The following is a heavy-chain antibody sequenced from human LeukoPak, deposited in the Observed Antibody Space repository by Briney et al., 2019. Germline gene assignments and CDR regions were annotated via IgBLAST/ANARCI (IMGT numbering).Heavy chain of an antibody. J-gene: IGHJ4*02. CDR2: INPSGGST. CDR1: GYTFTSYY. V-gene: IGHV1-46*01. D-gene: IGHD4-23*01. CDR3: AREFLDYGGPFDY. Sequence: ASVKVSCKASGYTFTSYYMHWVRQAPGQGLEWMGIINPSGGSTSYAQKFQGRVTVTRDMSTSTVYMELSSLRSEDTAVYYCAREFLDYGGPFDYWGQGTLVTVSS.